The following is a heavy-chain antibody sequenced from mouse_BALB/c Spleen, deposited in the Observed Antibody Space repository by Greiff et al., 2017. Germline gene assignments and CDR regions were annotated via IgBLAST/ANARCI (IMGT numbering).Heavy chain of an antibody. J-gene: IGHJ3*01. CDR3: ARQRDYYGSSPFAY. Sequence: EVQLQESGGGLVKPGGSLKLSCAASGFAFSSYDMSWVRQTPEKRLEWVAYISSGGGSTYYPDTVKGRFTISRDNAKNTLYLQMSSLKSEDTAMYYCARQRDYYGSSPFAYWGQGTLVTVSA. D-gene: IGHD1-1*01. V-gene: IGHV5-12-1*01. CDR2: ISSGGGST. CDR1: GFAFSSYD.